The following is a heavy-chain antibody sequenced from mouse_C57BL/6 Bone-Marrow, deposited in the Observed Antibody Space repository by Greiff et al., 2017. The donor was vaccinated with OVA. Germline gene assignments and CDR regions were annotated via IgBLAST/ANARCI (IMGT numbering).Heavy chain of an antibody. CDR2: INPNNGGT. CDR3: ARGALTTVVATRAMDY. CDR1: GYTFTDYY. J-gene: IGHJ4*01. Sequence: EVQLQQSGPELVEPGASVKISCKASGYTFTDYYMNWVKQSHGKSLEWIGDINPNNGGTSYNQKFKGKATLTVDKSSSTAYMELRSLTSEDSAVYYCARGALTTVVATRAMDYWGQGTSVTVSS. D-gene: IGHD1-1*01. V-gene: IGHV1-26*01.